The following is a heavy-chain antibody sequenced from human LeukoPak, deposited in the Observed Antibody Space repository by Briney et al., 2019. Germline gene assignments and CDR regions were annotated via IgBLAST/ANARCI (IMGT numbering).Heavy chain of an antibody. Sequence: SVKVSCKASGGTFSSYAISWVRQAPGQGLEWMGGIIPIFGTANYAQKFQGRVTITADESTSTAYMELSSLRSEDTAVYYCARDLQQQWLDYYYYGMDVWGQGTTVTVSS. D-gene: IGHD6-19*01. CDR1: GGTFSSYA. CDR2: IIPIFGTA. J-gene: IGHJ6*02. V-gene: IGHV1-69*13. CDR3: ARDLQQQWLDYYYYGMDV.